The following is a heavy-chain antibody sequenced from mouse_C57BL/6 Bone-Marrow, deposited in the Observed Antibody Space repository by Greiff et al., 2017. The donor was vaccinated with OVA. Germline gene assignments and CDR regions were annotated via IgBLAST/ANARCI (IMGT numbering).Heavy chain of an antibody. CDR2: ISSGSSTI. D-gene: IGHD2-4*01. J-gene: IGHJ4*01. Sequence: EVQLQQSGGGLVKPGGSLKLSCAASGFTFSDYGMHWVRQAPEKGLEWVAYISSGSSTIYYADTVKGRFTISRDNAKNTLFLQMTSLRSEDTAMYYCARYDYDWAYAMDYWGQGTSVTVSS. CDR3: ARYDYDWAYAMDY. V-gene: IGHV5-17*01. CDR1: GFTFSDYG.